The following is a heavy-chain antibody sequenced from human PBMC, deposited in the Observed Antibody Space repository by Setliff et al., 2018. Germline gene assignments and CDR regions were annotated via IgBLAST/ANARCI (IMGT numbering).Heavy chain of an antibody. D-gene: IGHD4-17*01. CDR2: IYYSGST. J-gene: IGHJ3*02. Sequence: NPSETLSLTCTVSGGSISSSTYYWGWIRQPPGKGLEWIGYIYYSGSTYYNPSLKSRVTISVDTSKNQFSLKLSSVTAADTAVYYCARDPLTTNRRRAFDIWGQGTMVTVS. CDR3: ARDPLTTNRRRAFDI. V-gene: IGHV4-31*03. CDR1: GGSISSSTYY.